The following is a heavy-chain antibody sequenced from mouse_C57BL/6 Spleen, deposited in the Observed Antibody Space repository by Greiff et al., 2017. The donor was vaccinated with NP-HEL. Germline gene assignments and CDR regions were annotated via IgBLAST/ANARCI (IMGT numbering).Heavy chain of an antibody. CDR2: ISDGGSYT. J-gene: IGHJ1*03. CDR1: GFTFSSYA. CDR3: ARVPYYYGSSSDV. D-gene: IGHD1-1*01. Sequence: EVQLVESGGGLVKPGGSLKLSCAASGFTFSSYAMSWVRQTPEKRLEWVATISDGGSYTYYPDNVKGRFTISRDNAKNNLYLQMSHLKSEDTAMYYCARVPYYYGSSSDVWGTGTTVTVSS. V-gene: IGHV5-4*01.